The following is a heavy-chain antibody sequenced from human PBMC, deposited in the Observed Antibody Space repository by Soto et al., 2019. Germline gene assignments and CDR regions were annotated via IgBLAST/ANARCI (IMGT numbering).Heavy chain of an antibody. Sequence: EVQLVESGVGLVQPGGSLRLACAASGFSVSDNYMNWVRQAPGKGLEWVSVIFSGGSTYYADSVKGRFTISRHNSENTLYLQMSSLRVEDTAVYYCKSRDYWGRGTLVTVSS. CDR2: IFSGGST. J-gene: IGHJ4*02. V-gene: IGHV3-53*04. CDR1: GFSVSDNY. CDR3: KSRDY.